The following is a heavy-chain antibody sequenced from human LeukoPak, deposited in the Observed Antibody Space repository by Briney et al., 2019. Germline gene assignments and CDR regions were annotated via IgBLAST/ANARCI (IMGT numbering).Heavy chain of an antibody. CDR2: ISGSGGST. J-gene: IGHJ5*02. CDR1: GFTFSSYA. CDR3: AKEPRENSGYYVSGWFDP. Sequence: GGSLRLSCAASGFTFSSYAMSWVRQAPGRGLEWVSAISGSGGSTYYADSVKGRFTISRDNSKNTLFLQMNSLRAEDTAVYYCAKEPRENSGYYVSGWFDPWGQGTLVTVSS. D-gene: IGHD5-12*01. V-gene: IGHV3-23*01.